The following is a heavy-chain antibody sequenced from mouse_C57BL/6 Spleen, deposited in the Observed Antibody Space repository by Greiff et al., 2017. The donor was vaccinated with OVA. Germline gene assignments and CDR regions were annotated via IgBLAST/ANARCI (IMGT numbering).Heavy chain of an antibody. Sequence: VQLQQPGAELVRPGSSVKLSCKASGYTFTSYWMHWVKQRPIQGLEWIGNIDPSDSETHYNQKFKDKATLTVDKSSSTAYMQLSSLTSEDSAVYYCAKSPSPLNFFDYWGQGTTLTVSS. CDR1: GYTFTSYW. V-gene: IGHV1-52*01. CDR3: AKSPSPLNFFDY. J-gene: IGHJ2*01. CDR2: IDPSDSET.